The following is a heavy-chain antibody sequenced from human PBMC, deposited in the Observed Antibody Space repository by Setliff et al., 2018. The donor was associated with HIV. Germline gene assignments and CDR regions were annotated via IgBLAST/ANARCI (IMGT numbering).Heavy chain of an antibody. V-gene: IGHV3-21*01. Sequence: GSLRLSCAASGFTFSSYSMNWVRQAPGKGLEWVSSISSSSSYIYYADSVKGRFTISRDNAKNSLYLQMNSLRAEDTATYYCAKEFEDLSGAYWGQGTLVTVSS. CDR2: ISSSSSYI. D-gene: IGHD3-10*01. J-gene: IGHJ4*02. CDR3: AKEFEDLSGAY. CDR1: GFTFSSYS.